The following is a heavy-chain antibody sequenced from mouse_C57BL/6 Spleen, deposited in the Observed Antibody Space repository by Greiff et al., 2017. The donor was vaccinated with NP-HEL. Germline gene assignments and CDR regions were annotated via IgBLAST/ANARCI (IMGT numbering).Heavy chain of an antibody. V-gene: IGHV1-4*01. CDR2: INPSSGYT. D-gene: IGHD2-3*01. CDR3: ARSRDGYYEDYAMDY. Sequence: VHLVESGAELARPGASVKMSCKASGYTFTSYTMHWVKQRPGQGLEWIGYINPSSGYTKYNQKFKDKATLTADKSSSTAYMQLSSLTSEDSAVYYCARSRDGYYEDYAMDYWGQGTSVTVSS. J-gene: IGHJ4*01. CDR1: GYTFTSYT.